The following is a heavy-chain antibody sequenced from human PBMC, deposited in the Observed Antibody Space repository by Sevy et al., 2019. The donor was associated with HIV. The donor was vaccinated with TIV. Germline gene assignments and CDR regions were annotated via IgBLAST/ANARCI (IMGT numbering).Heavy chain of an antibody. CDR3: ASSYDSSGYLPYFDY. CDR1: GFTFSDYY. CDR2: ISSSGSTM. Sequence: GGSLRLSCAASGFTFSDYYMSWIRQAPGKGLEWVSYISSSGSTMYYADSVKGRFTISRDNAKNSLYLQMNSLRAEDTAVYYCASSYDSSGYLPYFDYWGQGTLVTVSS. V-gene: IGHV3-11*01. D-gene: IGHD3-22*01. J-gene: IGHJ4*02.